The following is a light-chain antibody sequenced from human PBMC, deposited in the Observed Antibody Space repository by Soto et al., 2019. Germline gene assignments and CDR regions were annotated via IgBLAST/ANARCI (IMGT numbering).Light chain of an antibody. J-gene: IGKJ2*01. CDR1: QSVFYSSINKNY. CDR3: QQYYNIPYT. Sequence: DIVMTQSPDSLAVSLGERATINCKSSQSVFYSSINKNYLAWYQQKPGQPPKLLIYWASTRESGVPDRFSGSGSGADFTLTISSLRAEDVAVYYCQQYYNIPYTFGQGTKLEIK. CDR2: WAS. V-gene: IGKV4-1*01.